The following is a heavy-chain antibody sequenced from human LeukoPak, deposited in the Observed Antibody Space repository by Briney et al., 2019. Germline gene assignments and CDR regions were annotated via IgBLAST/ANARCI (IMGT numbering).Heavy chain of an antibody. CDR1: GFTFSSYW. J-gene: IGHJ4*02. D-gene: IGHD3-10*01. CDR2: IKQDGSEK. Sequence: PGGSLRLSCAASGFTFSSYWMSWVRQAPGKGLEWVANIKQDGSEKYYVDSVKGRFTISRDNAKNSLYLQMNSLRAEDTAVYYCARSLGLGDGYYGSGSFLYFDYWGQGTLVTVSS. CDR3: ARSLGLGDGYYGSGSFLYFDY. V-gene: IGHV3-7*01.